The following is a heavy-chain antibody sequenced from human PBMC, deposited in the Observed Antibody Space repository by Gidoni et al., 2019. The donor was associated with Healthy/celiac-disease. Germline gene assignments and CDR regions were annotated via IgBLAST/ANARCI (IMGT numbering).Heavy chain of an antibody. D-gene: IGHD6-13*01. CDR2: IYSGGST. CDR3: ARDSSSWYYYGMDV. V-gene: IGHV3-53*02. Sequence: EVQLVETGGGLIQPGGSLRLSCAASGFTVSSNYMSWVRQAPGKGLEWVSVIYSGGSTYYADSVKGRFTISRDNSKNTLYLQMNSLRAEDTAVYYCARDSSSWYYYGMDVWGQGTTVTVSS. CDR1: GFTVSSNY. J-gene: IGHJ6*02.